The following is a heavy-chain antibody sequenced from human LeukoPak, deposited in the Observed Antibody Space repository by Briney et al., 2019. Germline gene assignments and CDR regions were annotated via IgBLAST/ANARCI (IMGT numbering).Heavy chain of an antibody. V-gene: IGHV7-4-1*02. J-gene: IGHJ4*02. CDR1: GYTFTNYT. CDR3: TRGNDTTGYFTY. CDR2: INTNTGNP. Sequence: ASVKVSCKASGYTFTNYTINWVRQAPGQGLEYMGWINTNTGNPTYAQGFTGRIVFSLDTSVITTYLQINSLKAADTAVYYCTRGNDTTGYFTYWGQGTLVTVSS. D-gene: IGHD3-9*01.